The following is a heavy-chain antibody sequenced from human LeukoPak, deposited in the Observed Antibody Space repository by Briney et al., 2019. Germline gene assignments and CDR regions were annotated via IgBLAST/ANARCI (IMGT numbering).Heavy chain of an antibody. CDR2: XXXXSGNT. J-gene: IGHJ6*02. CDR3: ARAYSGSPDYYYYYGMDV. CDR1: GYTFTSYD. D-gene: IGHD1-26*01. Sequence: ASVXXXXXXSGYTFTSYDXXXXQXAXXXXLXXXXXXXXXSGNTGYAQKFQGRVTMTRNTSISTAYMELSSLRSEDTAVYYCARAYSGSPDYYYYYGMDVWGQGTTVTVSS. V-gene: IGHV1-8*01.